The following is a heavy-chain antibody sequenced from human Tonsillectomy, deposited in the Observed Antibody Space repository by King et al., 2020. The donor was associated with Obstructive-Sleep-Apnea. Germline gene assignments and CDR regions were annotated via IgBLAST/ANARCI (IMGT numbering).Heavy chain of an antibody. CDR2: INHQGNT. V-gene: IGHV4-34*01. CDR3: ARGSGAAAVNWFDP. D-gene: IGHD6-13*01. CDR1: GGSFSDYY. Sequence: VQLQQWGAGLLKPSETLSLTCAVFGGSFSDYYWSWIRHPPGKGLEWIGEINHQGNTNSNPSLKSRVTISVDTSKNQFSLKLRSLTAAGTAVYYCARGSGAAAVNWFDPWGQGTLVTVAS. J-gene: IGHJ5*02.